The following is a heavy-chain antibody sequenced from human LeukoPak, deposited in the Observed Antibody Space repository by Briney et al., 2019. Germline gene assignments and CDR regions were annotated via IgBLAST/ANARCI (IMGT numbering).Heavy chain of an antibody. CDR3: AREVAAAGTRWFDP. D-gene: IGHD6-13*01. CDR2: IYTSGST. V-gene: IGHV4-4*07. J-gene: IGHJ5*02. CDR1: GGSISSYY. Sequence: SETLSLTSSVSGGSISSYYWSWIRQPAGKGLEWIGRIYTSGSTNYNPSLKSRVTMSVDTSKNQFSLKLSSVTAADTAVYYCAREVAAAGTRWFDPWGQGTLVTVSS.